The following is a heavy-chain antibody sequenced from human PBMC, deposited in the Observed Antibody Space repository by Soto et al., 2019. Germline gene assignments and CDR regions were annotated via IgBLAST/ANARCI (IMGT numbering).Heavy chain of an antibody. V-gene: IGHV4-59*01. CDR2: NYHSGTT. D-gene: IGHD5-12*01. CDR3: VREAYIGYGHAIDY. Sequence: SETLSLTCAVSGVPISTYYWSWIRQPPGKGLEWIGYNYHSGTTNYNPSLKSRVTISVDTSKNQFSLRLTSVTAADTAIYYCVREAYIGYGHAIDYWGQGPLVTVYS. J-gene: IGHJ4*02. CDR1: GVPISTYY.